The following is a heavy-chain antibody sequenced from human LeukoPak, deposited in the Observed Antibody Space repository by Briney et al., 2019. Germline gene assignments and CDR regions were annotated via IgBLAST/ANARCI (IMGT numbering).Heavy chain of an antibody. CDR2: MDQSGNN. Sequence: SETLSLTCSVYGGSLSDYYWTWIRQPPGKGLEWIGEMDQSGNNNYNPSLKSRITISVDTSKNQFSLKLSSVTAADTAVYYCARVAHTVTTSTPDYWGQGTLVTVSS. CDR3: ARVAHTVTTSTPDY. D-gene: IGHD4-17*01. CDR1: GGSLSDYY. V-gene: IGHV4-34*01. J-gene: IGHJ4*02.